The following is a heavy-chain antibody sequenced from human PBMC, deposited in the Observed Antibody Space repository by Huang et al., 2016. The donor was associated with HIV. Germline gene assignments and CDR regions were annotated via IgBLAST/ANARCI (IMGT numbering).Heavy chain of an antibody. V-gene: IGHV4-59*03. CDR3: AVGKPDF. D-gene: IGHD2-15*01. CDR1: GGPISSHY. Sequence: QVQLQESGPGLVKPSETLSLTYTVSGGPISSHYWSWIRQPPGKGLEWIGSIYYSGSTYYNPSLQSRVTISVDTSKNLFSLKLSSVTAADTAMYYCAVGKPDFWGQGALVTVSS. CDR2: IYYSGST. J-gene: IGHJ4*02.